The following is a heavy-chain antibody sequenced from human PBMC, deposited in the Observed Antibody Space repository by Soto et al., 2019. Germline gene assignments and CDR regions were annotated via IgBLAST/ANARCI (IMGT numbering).Heavy chain of an antibody. Sequence: QVQLVESGGGVVQPGRSLRLSCAASGFTFSSYGMHWVRQAPGKGLEWVAVIWYDGSNKYYADSVKGRFTISRDNSKNTQYLQINSLRAEDTAVYYCAREREHDFDYWGQGTLVTVSS. D-gene: IGHD3-3*01. CDR1: GFTFSSYG. J-gene: IGHJ4*02. V-gene: IGHV3-33*01. CDR2: IWYDGSNK. CDR3: AREREHDFDY.